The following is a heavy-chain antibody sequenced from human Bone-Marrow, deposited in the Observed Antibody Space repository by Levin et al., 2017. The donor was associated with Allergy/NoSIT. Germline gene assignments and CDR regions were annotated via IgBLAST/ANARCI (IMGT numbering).Heavy chain of an antibody. Sequence: PSETLSLTCAVYGGSFSGYYWSWIRQPPGKGLEWIGEINHSGSTNYNPSLKSRVTISVDTSKNQFSLKLSSVTAADTAVYYCARGLRVPGWFDPWGQGTLVTVSS. D-gene: IGHD1-1*01. CDR2: INHSGST. CDR1: GGSFSGYY. V-gene: IGHV4-34*01. CDR3: ARGLRVPGWFDP. J-gene: IGHJ5*02.